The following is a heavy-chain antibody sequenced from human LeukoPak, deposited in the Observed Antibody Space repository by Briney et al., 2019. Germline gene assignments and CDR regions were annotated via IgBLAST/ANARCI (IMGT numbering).Heavy chain of an antibody. CDR2: IIPIFGTA. J-gene: IGHJ4*02. CDR3: ARGRDYGDYRTFAY. Sequence: SVKVSCKASGGTFSSYAISWVRQAPGQGLEWMGGIIPIFGTANYAQKFQGRVTITADKSTSTAYMELSSLRSEDTAVYYCARGRDYGDYRTFAYWGQGTLVTVSS. D-gene: IGHD4-17*01. V-gene: IGHV1-69*06. CDR1: GGTFSSYA.